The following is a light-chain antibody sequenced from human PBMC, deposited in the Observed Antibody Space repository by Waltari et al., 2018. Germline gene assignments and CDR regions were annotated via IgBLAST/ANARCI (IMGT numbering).Light chain of an antibody. CDR3: AAWDDSLNGPV. J-gene: IGLJ1*01. CDR1: SSNIGDNT. Sequence: QSVLTQPPSASGTPGQSILISCSGSSSNIGDNTVTWYQQVPGTAPKLLIYGTRERPSGVSTRLSGSKAGTSASLAISALQPEDEADYYCAAWDDSLNGPVFGTGTKVTVL. CDR2: GTR. V-gene: IGLV1-44*01.